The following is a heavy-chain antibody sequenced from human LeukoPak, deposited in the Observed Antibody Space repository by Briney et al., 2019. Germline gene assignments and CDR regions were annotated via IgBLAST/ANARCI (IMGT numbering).Heavy chain of an antibody. CDR2: INPNSGGT. CDR3: ARDGDSSGYPASSSSRLDP. Sequence: ASVKVSCKASGYTFTGQHMHWVRQAPGQGLEWMGWINPNSGGTKYAQKFQGRVTMTGDTSISTAYMELTSLRSDDTAVYYCARDGDSSGYPASSSSRLDPWGQGTLVTVSS. V-gene: IGHV1-2*02. J-gene: IGHJ5*02. D-gene: IGHD3-22*01. CDR1: GYTFTGQH.